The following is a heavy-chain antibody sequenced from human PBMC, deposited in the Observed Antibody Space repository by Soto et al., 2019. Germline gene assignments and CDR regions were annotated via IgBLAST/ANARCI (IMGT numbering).Heavy chain of an antibody. CDR1: GFTVSSNC. V-gene: IGHV3-53*01. CDR2: IYSGGST. D-gene: IGHD3-22*01. CDR3: ARDRVESGYPEYFQH. Sequence: PGGSLRLSCAASGFTVSSNCMSWVRQAPGKGLEWVSVIYSGGSTYYADSVKGRFTISRDNSKNTPHLQMNSLRAEDTAVYYCARDRVESGYPEYFQHWGQGTLVTVSS. J-gene: IGHJ1*01.